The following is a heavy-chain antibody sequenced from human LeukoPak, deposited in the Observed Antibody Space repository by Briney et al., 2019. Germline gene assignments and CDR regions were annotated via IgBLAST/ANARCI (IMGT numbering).Heavy chain of an antibody. CDR1: GGSISSGSYY. J-gene: IGHJ4*02. Sequence: SETLFLTCTVSGGSISSGSYYWSWIRQPAGKGLEWIGRIYASGSTNYNPSLKSRVTISVDTSKNQLSLKLSSVTAADTAVYYCAGAPAGSLEWLSPFDYWGQGTLVTVSS. V-gene: IGHV4-61*02. D-gene: IGHD3-3*01. CDR2: IYASGST. CDR3: AGAPAGSLEWLSPFDY.